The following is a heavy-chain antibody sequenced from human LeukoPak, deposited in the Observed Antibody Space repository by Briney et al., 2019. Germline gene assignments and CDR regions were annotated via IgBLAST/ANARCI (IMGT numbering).Heavy chain of an antibody. D-gene: IGHD2-2*01. Sequence: GASVKVSCKASGYTFTSYGISWVRQAPGQGLEWMGWISAYNGNTNYAQKLQGRVTMTTDTSTSTAYMELRSLRSDDTAVYYCARDSDCSSTSCYYWFDPWGQGTLVTASS. CDR3: ARDSDCSSTSCYYWFDP. CDR2: ISAYNGNT. CDR1: GYTFTSYG. J-gene: IGHJ5*02. V-gene: IGHV1-18*01.